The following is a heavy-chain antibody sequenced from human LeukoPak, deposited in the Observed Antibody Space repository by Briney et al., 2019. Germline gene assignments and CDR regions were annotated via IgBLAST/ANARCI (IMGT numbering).Heavy chain of an antibody. CDR3: AKARIAAPSR. V-gene: IGHV3-30-3*01. Sequence: GGSLRLSCAASGFTFSSYAMHWVRQAPGKGLEWVAVISYDGSNKYYADSVKGRFTISRDNSKNTLYLQMNSLRAEDTAVYYCAKARIAAPSRWGQGTLVTVSS. D-gene: IGHD6-13*01. CDR1: GFTFSSYA. CDR2: ISYDGSNK. J-gene: IGHJ4*02.